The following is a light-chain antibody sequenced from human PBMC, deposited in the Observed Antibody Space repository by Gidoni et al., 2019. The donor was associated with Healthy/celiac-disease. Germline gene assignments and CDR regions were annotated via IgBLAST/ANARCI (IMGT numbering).Light chain of an antibody. Sequence: QSVLTQPPSVSGAPGQRVPISCTGSSSNIGAGYDVHWYQQLPGTAPKLLIYGNSNRPSGVPDRFSGSKSGTSASLAITGLQAEDVADYYCQSYDSSLSGSWVFGGGTKLTVL. CDR3: QSYDSSLSGSWV. J-gene: IGLJ3*02. CDR2: GNS. V-gene: IGLV1-40*01. CDR1: SSNIGAGYD.